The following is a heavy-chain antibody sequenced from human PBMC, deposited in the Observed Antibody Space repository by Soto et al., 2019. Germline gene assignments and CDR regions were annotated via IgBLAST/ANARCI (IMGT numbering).Heavy chain of an antibody. D-gene: IGHD1-7*01. CDR1: GFTFNNYV. CDR3: ARRARTATTNWGAFDV. Sequence: GGSLRLSCAASGFTFNNYVLNWVRQAPGKGLEWVSTISYSADKTHYADSVQGRFTISRDNSRDTLFLQMNSLRADDAAVYYCARRARTATTNWGAFDVWGQGTMVTVSS. J-gene: IGHJ3*01. V-gene: IGHV3-23*01. CDR2: ISYSADKT.